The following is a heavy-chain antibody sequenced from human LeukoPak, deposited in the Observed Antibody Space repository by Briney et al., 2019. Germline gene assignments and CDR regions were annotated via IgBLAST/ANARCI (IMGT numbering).Heavy chain of an antibody. CDR2: ISGSGGST. J-gene: IGHJ4*02. CDR1: GFTFSSYG. D-gene: IGHD3-10*01. CDR3: AKVSDPCRWFGEFIVKLPRPIRHYYFDS. Sequence: GGSLRLSCAASGFTFSSYGMRWVRQAPGKGLEWVSAISGSGGSTYHADSVKGRFTISRDNSKNTLYLQMNSLRAEDTPVYYCAKVSDPCRWFGEFIVKLPRPIRHYYFDSWGQGTLVTVSS. V-gene: IGHV3-23*01.